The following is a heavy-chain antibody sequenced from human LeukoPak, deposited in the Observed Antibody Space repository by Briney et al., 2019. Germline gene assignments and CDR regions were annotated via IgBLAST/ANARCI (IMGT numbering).Heavy chain of an antibody. J-gene: IGHJ5*02. CDR1: GFTFSSYA. CDR2: ISYDGSNK. D-gene: IGHD3-16*01. V-gene: IGHV3-30*04. CDR3: ARDLVWKGSLGGIDP. Sequence: GGSLRLSCAASGFTFSSYAMHWVRQAPGKGLEWVAVISYDGSNKYYADSVKGRFTISRDNSKNTLYLQMNSLRAEDTAVYYCARDLVWKGSLGGIDPWGQGTLVTVSS.